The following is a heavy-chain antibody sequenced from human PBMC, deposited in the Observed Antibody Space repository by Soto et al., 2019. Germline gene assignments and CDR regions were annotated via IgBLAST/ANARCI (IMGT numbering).Heavy chain of an antibody. Sequence: GGSLRLSCAVSGITSNKRAMSWVRQAPGKGLEWVSTIGTSDETTYNAASVKGRFSISRDTSTNTLYLQLDSLTVEDTATYYWATRHIGWFDPDRRYYYSGLDVWGQGTAVTVSS. CDR3: ATRHIGWFDPDRRYYYSGLDV. CDR1: GITSNKRA. J-gene: IGHJ6*02. V-gene: IGHV3-23*01. CDR2: IGTSDETT. D-gene: IGHD2-15*01.